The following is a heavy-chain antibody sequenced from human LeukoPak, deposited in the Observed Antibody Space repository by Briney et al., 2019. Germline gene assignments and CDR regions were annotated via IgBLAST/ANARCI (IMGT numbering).Heavy chain of an antibody. CDR2: IIPIFGTA. J-gene: IGHJ3*02. CDR3: ARAEYSGSYTGYAFDI. CDR1: GGTFSSYA. Sequence: GSSVKVSCKASGGTFSSYAISWVRQAPGQGLEWMGGIIPIFGTANYAQKSQGRVTITTDESTSTAYMELSSLRSEDTAVYYCARAEYSGSYTGYAFDIWGQGTMVTVSS. V-gene: IGHV1-69*05. D-gene: IGHD1-26*01.